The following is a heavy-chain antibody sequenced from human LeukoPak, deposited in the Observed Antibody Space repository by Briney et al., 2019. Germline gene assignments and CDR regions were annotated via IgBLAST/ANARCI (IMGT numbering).Heavy chain of an antibody. CDR3: ARGWIQLWYPSLSYYMDV. V-gene: IGHV4-34*01. CDR1: GWSFSGYY. CDR2: INHSGST. D-gene: IGHD5-18*01. Sequence: SETLSLTCAVYGWSFSGYYWSWIRQPPGKGLEWIGEINHSGSTKYNPSLKSRVTISVDTSKNQFSLKLSSVTAADTAVYYCARGWIQLWYPSLSYYMDVWGKGTTVTVSS. J-gene: IGHJ6*03.